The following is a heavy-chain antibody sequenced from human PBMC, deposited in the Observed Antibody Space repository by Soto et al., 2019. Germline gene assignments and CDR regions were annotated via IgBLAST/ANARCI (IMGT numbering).Heavy chain of an antibody. Sequence: PGGSLRLSCAASGFTFSSYWMSWVRQAPGKGLEWVANIKQDGSEKYYVDSVKGRFTISRDNAKNSLYLQMNSLRAEDTAVYYCAGDLTTVTTSYYYYGMDVWGQGTAVTVTS. J-gene: IGHJ6*02. CDR3: AGDLTTVTTSYYYYGMDV. D-gene: IGHD4-4*01. V-gene: IGHV3-7*04. CDR2: IKQDGSEK. CDR1: GFTFSSYW.